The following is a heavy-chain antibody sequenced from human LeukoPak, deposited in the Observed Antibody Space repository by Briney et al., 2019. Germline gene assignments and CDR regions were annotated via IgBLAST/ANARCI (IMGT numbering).Heavy chain of an antibody. J-gene: IGHJ6*02. Sequence: GGSLRLSCAASGFTFSSYAMHWIRQAPGKGLEWMAVISYNGSNKYYADSVKRRFTIFRDNSKNTLYLQMNSMSAEDTAVYYCARGVAREDCMDVWGQGTTVTVSS. CDR2: ISYNGSNK. CDR3: ARGVAREDCMDV. CDR1: GFTFSSYA. V-gene: IGHV3-30-3*01. D-gene: IGHD3-3*01.